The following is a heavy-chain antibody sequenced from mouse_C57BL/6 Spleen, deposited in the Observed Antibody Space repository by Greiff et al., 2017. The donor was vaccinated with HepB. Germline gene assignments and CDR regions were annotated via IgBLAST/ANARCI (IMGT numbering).Heavy chain of an antibody. V-gene: IGHV1-50*01. D-gene: IGHD1-1*01. CDR3: ARGATVVATRGYFDV. CDR2: IDPSDSYT. J-gene: IGHJ1*03. Sequence: VQLQQSGAELVKPGASVKLSCKASGYTFTSYWMQWVKQRPGQGLEWIGEIDPSDSYTNYNQKFKGKATLTVDTSSSTAYMQLSSLTSEDSAVYYCARGATVVATRGYFDVWGTGTTVTVSS. CDR1: GYTFTSYW.